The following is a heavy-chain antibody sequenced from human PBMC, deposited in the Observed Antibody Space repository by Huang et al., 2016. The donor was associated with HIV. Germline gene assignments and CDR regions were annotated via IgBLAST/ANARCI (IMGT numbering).Heavy chain of an antibody. Sequence: QIQLAQSGAEVKKPGASVKVSCKASGYTCTNYDINWVRQATGQGLEWMGWVSPKSGNEGYTKKCQGRVAILRNSSINTSYLEVTSLTSEDTAVYYCARGFGINYNLDAFDLWGQGTMVTVSS. CDR3: ARGFGINYNLDAFDL. CDR2: VSPKSGNE. J-gene: IGHJ3*01. D-gene: IGHD3-10*01. V-gene: IGHV1-8*01. CDR1: GYTCTNYD.